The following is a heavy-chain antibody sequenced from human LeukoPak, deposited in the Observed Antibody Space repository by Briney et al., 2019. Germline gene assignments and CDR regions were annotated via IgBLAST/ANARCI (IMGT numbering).Heavy chain of an antibody. D-gene: IGHD6-6*01. J-gene: IGHJ5*02. CDR2: IRPKTGDT. CDR1: GYTFTDYY. Sequence: GASVKVSCKASGYTFTDYYHHWVRHVPGQGPEWMGWIRPKTGDTKYAEKFQGRVTMTRDTSISTAYMELSSLRSEDTAVYYCARAWQLGGFDPWGQGTLVTVSS. V-gene: IGHV1-2*02. CDR3: ARAWQLGGFDP.